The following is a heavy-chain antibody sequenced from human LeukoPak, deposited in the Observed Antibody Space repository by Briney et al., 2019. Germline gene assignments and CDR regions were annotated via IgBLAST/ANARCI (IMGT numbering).Heavy chain of an antibody. V-gene: IGHV3-7*01. J-gene: IGHJ4*02. Sequence: AGGSLRLSCAASGFTFSSYWMSWVRQAPGKGLEWVANIKQDGSEEYYVDSVKGRFTISRDNAKNSLYLQMNSLRAEDTAVYYCARDRHTDLSSCYFTFDYWSQGTLVTVSS. CDR1: GFTFSSYW. CDR2: IKQDGSEE. CDR3: ARDRHTDLSSCYFTFDY. D-gene: IGHD6-13*01.